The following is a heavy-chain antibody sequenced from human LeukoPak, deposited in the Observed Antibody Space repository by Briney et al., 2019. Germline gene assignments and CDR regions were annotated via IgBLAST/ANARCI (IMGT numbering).Heavy chain of an antibody. Sequence: SETLSLTCTVSGGSINSYYWSWIRQPPGKGLEWIGHIYYSGSSNYNPSLRSRVTISVDTSKNQFSLKLNSVTAADTAVYYCARDRSGTYAPHFDYWGQGTLVTASS. CDR2: IYYSGSS. CDR3: ARDRSGTYAPHFDY. D-gene: IGHD1-26*01. V-gene: IGHV4-59*01. J-gene: IGHJ4*02. CDR1: GGSINSYY.